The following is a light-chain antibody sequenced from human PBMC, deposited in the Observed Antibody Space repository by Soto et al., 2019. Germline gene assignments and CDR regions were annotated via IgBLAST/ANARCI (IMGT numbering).Light chain of an antibody. J-gene: IGKJ1*01. V-gene: IGKV3-11*01. CDR3: QKYNSARWT. Sequence: EIVLTQSPATLSLSPGERATLSCRASQSVSSYLAWYQQKPGQAPRLLIYDASNRATGIPARFSGSGSGTDFTLTISSLQPEDVATYYCQKYNSARWTFGQGTKVEIK. CDR1: QSVSSY. CDR2: DAS.